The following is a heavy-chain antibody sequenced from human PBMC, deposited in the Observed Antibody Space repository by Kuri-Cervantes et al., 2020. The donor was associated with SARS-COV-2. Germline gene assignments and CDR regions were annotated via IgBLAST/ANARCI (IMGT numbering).Heavy chain of an antibody. D-gene: IGHD3-3*01. CDR2: IGTAGDT. J-gene: IGHJ4*02. CDR1: GFTFSSYD. CDR3: AREGTIFGVVARYFDY. V-gene: IGHV3-13*01. Sequence: ESLKISCTASGFTFSSYDMHWVRQATGKGLEWVSAIGTAGDTYYPGSVKGRFTISRENAKNSLYLQMNSLRAEDTAVYYCAREGTIFGVVARYFDYCGQGTLVTVSS.